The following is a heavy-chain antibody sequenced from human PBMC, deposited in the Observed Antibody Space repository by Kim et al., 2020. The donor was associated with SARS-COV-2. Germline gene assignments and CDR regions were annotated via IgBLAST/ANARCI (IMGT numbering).Heavy chain of an antibody. V-gene: IGHV4-39*01. D-gene: IGHD6-19*01. Sequence: SLKVRVTISVDTSKSQFSLKLSSLPAADTAVYYCARLVQWLVSPANWFDPWGQGTLVTVSS. CDR3: ARLVQWLVSPANWFDP. J-gene: IGHJ5*02.